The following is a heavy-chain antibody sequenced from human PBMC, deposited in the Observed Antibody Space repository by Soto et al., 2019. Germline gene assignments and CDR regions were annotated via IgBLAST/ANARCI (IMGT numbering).Heavy chain of an antibody. CDR1: GGSIRSSSYY. Sequence: LETLSLTCTVSGGSIRSSSYYWGWIRQPPGKGLEWIGSIYYSGSTYYNPSLKSRVTISVDTSKNQFSLKLRSVTAADTDVYYCARHQAHDGDYRFDYWGQGTLVT. CDR2: IYYSGST. V-gene: IGHV4-39*01. CDR3: ARHQAHDGDYRFDY. J-gene: IGHJ4*02. D-gene: IGHD4-17*01.